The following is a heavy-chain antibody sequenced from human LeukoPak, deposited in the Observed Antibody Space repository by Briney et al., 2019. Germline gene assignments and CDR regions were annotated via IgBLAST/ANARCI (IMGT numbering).Heavy chain of an antibody. J-gene: IGHJ4*02. CDR1: GHTFTVHY. CDR2: ITLNSGDT. V-gene: IGHV1-2*02. Sequence: ASVKVSCKASGHTFTVHYIHWVRQAPGQGLEWMGWITLNSGDTKYAQKFQGRVTMTSDTSITTAYMELSRLKFDDTAMYYCAREGELGLNDWGQGTLVTVSS. CDR3: AREGELGLND. D-gene: IGHD7-27*01.